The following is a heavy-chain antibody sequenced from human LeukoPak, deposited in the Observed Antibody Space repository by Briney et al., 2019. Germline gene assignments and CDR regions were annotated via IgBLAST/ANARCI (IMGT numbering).Heavy chain of an antibody. CDR2: IYYSGNT. J-gene: IGHJ4*02. CDR1: GDSISSSRYY. D-gene: IGHD1-7*01. Sequence: SETLSLTCTVSGDSISSSRYYWGWIRQPPGKGLEWIGSIYYSGNTYYNPSLKSRVAISVDTSENQFSLKLSSVTASDTAMYYCATKKWNYYFDYWGQGTLVSVSS. V-gene: IGHV4-39*01. CDR3: ATKKWNYYFDY.